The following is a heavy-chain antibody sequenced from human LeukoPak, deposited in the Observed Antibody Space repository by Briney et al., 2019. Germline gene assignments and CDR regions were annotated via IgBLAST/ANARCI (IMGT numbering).Heavy chain of an antibody. D-gene: IGHD4-23*01. J-gene: IGHJ3*02. V-gene: IGHV3-53*01. CDR2: VYSGGNT. Sequence: GGSLRLSCAGSGFTVGSNYMCWVRQAPGKGLEWVSVVYSGGNTYYADSVKGRFTISRDDSKNTLFLQMNSLRAEGTAVYYCAREYGGGSYLAFDIWGRGTMVTVSS. CDR1: GFTVGSNY. CDR3: AREYGGGSYLAFDI.